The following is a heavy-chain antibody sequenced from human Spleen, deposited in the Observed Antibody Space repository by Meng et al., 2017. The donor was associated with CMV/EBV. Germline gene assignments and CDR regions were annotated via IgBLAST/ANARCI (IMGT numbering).Heavy chain of an antibody. CDR1: GSFSGSY. D-gene: IGHD2-8*01. CDR3: ARGRASYCSNGVCSIFDY. Sequence: GSFSGSYWSCIRQPPGKGLEWIGEINHSENSNYNPSLKSRVTISVDTSKNQVSLKLSSVTAADTAVYYCARGRASYCSNGVCSIFDYWGQGTLVTVSS. V-gene: IGHV4-34*01. CDR2: INHSENS. J-gene: IGHJ4*02.